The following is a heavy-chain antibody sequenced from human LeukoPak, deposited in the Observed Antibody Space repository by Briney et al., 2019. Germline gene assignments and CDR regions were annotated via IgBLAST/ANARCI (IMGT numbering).Heavy chain of an antibody. D-gene: IGHD3-22*01. CDR1: GGSISSYY. CDR3: AGTYYYDSSGYYHYSL. CDR2: IYYSGST. Sequence: SETLSLTCTVSGGSISSYYWSWIRQPPGKGLEGLGYIYYSGSTNYNPSLKSRVTISVDTSKNHFSLTLSSVTAADTAVYYCAGTYYYDSSGYYHYSLWGQGTLVTVSS. V-gene: IGHV4-59*01. J-gene: IGHJ4*02.